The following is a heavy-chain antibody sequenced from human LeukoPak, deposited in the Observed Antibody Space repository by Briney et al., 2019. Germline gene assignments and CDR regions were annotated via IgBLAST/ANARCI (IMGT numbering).Heavy chain of an antibody. Sequence: ASVKVSCKASVYTFTSYDINWVRQATGQGLEWMGWMNPNSGNTGYAQKFQGRVTITRNTSISTAYMELSSLRSEDTAVYYCARTRRIHWFDPWGQGTLVTVSS. CDR1: VYTFTSYD. J-gene: IGHJ5*02. CDR2: MNPNSGNT. CDR3: ARTRRIHWFDP. V-gene: IGHV1-8*03. D-gene: IGHD2-21*01.